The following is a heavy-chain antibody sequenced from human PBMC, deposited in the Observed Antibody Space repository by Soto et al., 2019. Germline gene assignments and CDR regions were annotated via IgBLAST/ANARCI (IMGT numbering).Heavy chain of an antibody. Sequence: EVQLSESGGGLVQPGGSLRLSCAASGFTFSSYTMSWVRQAPGKGLEWVSSFSGRDATTYYADSVKGRFTISRDNSKNTLYLQMTSRRAEDTALYFCVRTIVGATKGGWFDPWGQGALVTVSS. J-gene: IGHJ5*02. V-gene: IGHV3-23*01. D-gene: IGHD1-26*01. CDR3: VRTIVGATKGGWFDP. CDR1: GFTFSSYT. CDR2: FSGRDATT.